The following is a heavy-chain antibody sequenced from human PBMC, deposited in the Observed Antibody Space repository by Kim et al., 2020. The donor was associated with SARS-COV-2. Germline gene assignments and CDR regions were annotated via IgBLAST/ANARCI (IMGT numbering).Heavy chain of an antibody. J-gene: IGHJ5*02. Sequence: YAVAVKGRFTISRDNSRNAVSLQMNSLTVEDTAVYYCSKGRSSGKVDWFAPWGQGTLVTVAS. D-gene: IGHD5-12*01. CDR3: SKGRSSGKVDWFAP. V-gene: IGHV3-23*01.